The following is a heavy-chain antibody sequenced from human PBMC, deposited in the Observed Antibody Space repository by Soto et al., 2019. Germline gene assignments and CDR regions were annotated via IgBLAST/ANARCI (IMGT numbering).Heavy chain of an antibody. CDR3: ARDLVPGYTGFSDY. Sequence: ASVKVFCKASRYTFTSYAMHWVRQAPGQGLEWMGWISAYNGNTNFAQKLQGRVSLTTDTSSTTAYMELRSLTSDDTAVYYCARDLVPGYTGFSDYWGQGTLVTVSS. J-gene: IGHJ4*02. CDR2: ISAYNGNT. V-gene: IGHV1-18*01. CDR1: RYTFTSYA. D-gene: IGHD5-12*01.